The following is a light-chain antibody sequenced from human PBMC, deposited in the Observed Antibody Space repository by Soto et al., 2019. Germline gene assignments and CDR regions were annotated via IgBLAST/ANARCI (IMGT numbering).Light chain of an antibody. CDR3: QQYYSSPYT. J-gene: IGKJ2*01. V-gene: IGKV4-1*01. CDR2: WAS. Sequence: DIVMTQSPDSLAVSLGERATINCKSSQSALYSSNNKNYLAWYQQKPGQPPKRLIYWASTRESGVPDRFSGSGSGTDFTLTISSLQAEDVAVYYCQQYYSSPYTCGQGTKLEIK. CDR1: QSALYSSNNKNY.